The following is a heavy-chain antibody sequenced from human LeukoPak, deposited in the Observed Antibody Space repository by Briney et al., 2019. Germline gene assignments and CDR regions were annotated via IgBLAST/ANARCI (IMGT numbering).Heavy chain of an antibody. V-gene: IGHV3-23*01. CDR3: TKDGVFMVWGVISDY. CDR2: LSGGGGST. CDR1: GFILHNYA. Sequence: GGSLSLSCGASGFILHNYAMSGVRQPRGRGREGGSGLSGGGGSTYYADSVKGRFTISRDKSKHPLYLQMNSLRVEDTAVYYCTKDGVFMVWGVISDYWGQGTLVTVSS. D-gene: IGHD3-10*01. J-gene: IGHJ4*02.